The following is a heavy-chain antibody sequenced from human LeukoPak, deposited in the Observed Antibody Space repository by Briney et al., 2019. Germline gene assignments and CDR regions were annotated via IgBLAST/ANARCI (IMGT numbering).Heavy chain of an antibody. CDR1: GFTFSSYW. CDR2: INSDGSST. J-gene: IGHJ5*02. V-gene: IGHV3-74*01. CDR3: ARVGPAATNWFDP. Sequence: GGSLRLSCAASGFTFSSYWMHWARQAPGKGLVWVSRINSDGSSTSYADSVKGRFTISRDNAKNTLYLQMNSLRAEDTAVYYCARVGPAATNWFDPWGQGTLVTVSS. D-gene: IGHD2-2*01.